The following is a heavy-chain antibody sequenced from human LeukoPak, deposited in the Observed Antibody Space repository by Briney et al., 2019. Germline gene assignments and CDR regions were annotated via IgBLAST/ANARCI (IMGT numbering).Heavy chain of an antibody. D-gene: IGHD5-18*01. CDR1: GYTFTGYY. CDR2: INPNSGGT. J-gene: IGHJ6*03. Sequence: GASVKVSCKASGYTFTGYYMHWVRQAPGQGLEWMGWINPNSGGTNYAQKFQGRVTMTRDTSISTAYMELSRLRSDDTAVYYCARRGYSYGYPGYYYYYMDVWGKGTTVTISS. V-gene: IGHV1-2*02. CDR3: ARRGYSYGYPGYYYYYMDV.